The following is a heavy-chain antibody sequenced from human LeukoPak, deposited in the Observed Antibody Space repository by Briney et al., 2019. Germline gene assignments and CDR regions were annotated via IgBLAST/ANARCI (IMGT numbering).Heavy chain of an antibody. Sequence: SETLSLTCTVSAGSISSGDYYWSWIRQLPGKGLEWIGYIHYTGSTYYKPSLKSRLTISVDTSQNQFYLRLTSVTAADTAVYHCARLELRYFDWLLHPWGQGTLITVSS. CDR2: IHYTGST. CDR1: AGSISSGDYY. V-gene: IGHV4-30-4*01. CDR3: ARLELRYFDWLLHP. D-gene: IGHD3-9*01. J-gene: IGHJ5*02.